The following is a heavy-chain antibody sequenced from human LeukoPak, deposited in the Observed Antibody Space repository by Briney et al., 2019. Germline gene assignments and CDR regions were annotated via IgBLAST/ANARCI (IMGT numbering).Heavy chain of an antibody. CDR1: GFTFSSYS. J-gene: IGHJ4*02. V-gene: IGHV3-21*01. Sequence: GGSLRLFCAASGFTFSSYSMNWVRQAPGKGLEWVSSISSSSSYIYYADSVKGRFTISRDNAKNSLYLQMNSLRAEDTAVYYCARFFNGWEFDYWGQGTLVTVFS. CDR3: ARFFNGWEFDY. D-gene: IGHD3-16*01. CDR2: ISSSSSYI.